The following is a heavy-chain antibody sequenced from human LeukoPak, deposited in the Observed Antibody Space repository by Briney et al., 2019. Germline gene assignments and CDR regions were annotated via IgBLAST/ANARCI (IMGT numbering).Heavy chain of an antibody. CDR3: ARGINNGWYYFDF. Sequence: GGSLRLSCAASGFTFSSYAMHWVRQAPGKGLEWVAFIGYDGSNKHYAESVKGRFTISRDNSKNTLCLQMNSLRAEDTAVYYCARGINNGWYYFDFWGQGTVVTVSS. J-gene: IGHJ4*02. CDR1: GFTFSSYA. D-gene: IGHD1-14*01. V-gene: IGHV3-30*04. CDR2: IGYDGSNK.